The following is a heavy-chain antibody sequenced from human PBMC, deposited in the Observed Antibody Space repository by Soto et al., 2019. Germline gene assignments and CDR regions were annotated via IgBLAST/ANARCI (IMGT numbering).Heavy chain of an antibody. CDR1: GFTFSGSA. CDR2: IRSKANSYAT. D-gene: IGHD3-10*01. J-gene: IGHJ3*02. Sequence: PGGSLRLSCAASGFTFSGSAMHWVRQASGKGLEWVGRIRSKANSYATAYAASVKGRFTISRDDSKNTAYLQMNSLKTEDTAVYYCTTPPVVTMVRGVIITPDDTEIDAFDIWGQGTMVTVSS. V-gene: IGHV3-73*01. CDR3: TTPPVVTMVRGVIITPDDTEIDAFDI.